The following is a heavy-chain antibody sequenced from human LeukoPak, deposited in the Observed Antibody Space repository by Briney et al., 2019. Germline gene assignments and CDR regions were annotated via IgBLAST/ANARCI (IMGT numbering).Heavy chain of an antibody. CDR1: GDSLSINSAA. D-gene: IGHD6-19*01. Sequence: SQTLSLTCAISGDSLSINSAAWNWIRQPPSRGLEWLVRTYYRSKWYNDYAVSVKSRITINPDTSKNQFSLQLNSVTPEDTAVYYCASEGEQWLAYYFDYWGQGTLVTVSS. CDR3: ASEGEQWLAYYFDY. CDR2: TYYRSKWYN. J-gene: IGHJ4*02. V-gene: IGHV6-1*01.